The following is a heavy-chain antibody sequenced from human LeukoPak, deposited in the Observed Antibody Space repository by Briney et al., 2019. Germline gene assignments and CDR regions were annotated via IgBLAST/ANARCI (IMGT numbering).Heavy chain of an antibody. D-gene: IGHD1-26*01. CDR3: ARGAVGATPYYYYYGMDV. CDR2: IYYSGST. V-gene: IGHV4-59*01. J-gene: IGHJ6*02. Sequence: SETLSLTCTVSGGSISSYYWSWIRQPPGKGLEWIGYIYYSGSTNYNPSLKSRVTISVDTSKNQFSLKLSSVTAADTAAYYCARGAVGATPYYYYYGMDVWGQGTTVTVSS. CDR1: GGSISSYY.